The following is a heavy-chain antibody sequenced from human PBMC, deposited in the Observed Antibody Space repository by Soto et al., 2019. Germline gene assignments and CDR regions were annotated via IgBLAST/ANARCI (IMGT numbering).Heavy chain of an antibody. Sequence: PSETLSLTCTVSGGSISSGDYYWSWIRQPPGKGLEWIGYIYYSGSTYYNPSLKSRVTISVDTFKNQFSLKLSSVTAADTAVYYCARGWFGEIPYYYYGMDVWGQGTTVTVS. CDR1: GGSISSGDYY. J-gene: IGHJ6*02. CDR3: ARGWFGEIPYYYYGMDV. D-gene: IGHD3-10*01. V-gene: IGHV4-30-4*01. CDR2: IYYSGST.